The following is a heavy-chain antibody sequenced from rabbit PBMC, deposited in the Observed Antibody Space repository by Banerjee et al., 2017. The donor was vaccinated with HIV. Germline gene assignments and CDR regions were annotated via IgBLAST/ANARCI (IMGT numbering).Heavy chain of an antibody. CDR1: GFTVSSSYY. V-gene: IGHV1S45*01. D-gene: IGHD8-1*01. J-gene: IGHJ4*01. CDR3: ARLGSGSSYFNPYFDL. Sequence: QEQLKETGGGLVQPGGSLTLTCTASGFTVSSSYYMCWVRQAPGKGLEWIACIYTYGSTTTYYANWAKGRFTISKTSSTTVTLQMTSLTAADTATYFCARLGSGSSYFNPYFDLWGQGTLVTVS. CDR2: IYTYGSTTT.